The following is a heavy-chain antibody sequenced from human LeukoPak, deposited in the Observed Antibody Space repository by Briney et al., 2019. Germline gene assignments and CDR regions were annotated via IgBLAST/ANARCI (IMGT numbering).Heavy chain of an antibody. V-gene: IGHV1-2*02. CDR3: ARVDGGNSFLGFDY. CDR2: INPNSGGT. D-gene: IGHD4-23*01. Sequence: GASVKVSCKASGYTFTGYYMHWVRQAPGQGLEWMGWINPNSGGTNYAQKFQGRVTMTRDTSISTAYMELSRLRSDDTAVYYCARVDGGNSFLGFDYWGQGTLVTVSS. J-gene: IGHJ4*02. CDR1: GYTFTGYY.